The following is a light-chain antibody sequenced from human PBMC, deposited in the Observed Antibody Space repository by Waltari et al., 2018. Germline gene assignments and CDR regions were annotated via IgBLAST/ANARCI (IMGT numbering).Light chain of an antibody. CDR2: CAS. V-gene: IGKV3-20*01. Sequence: GLTQSPGTLSLSPGESAPLSCRASQYSRNSLAWYQQKPGQPPRLLIFCASTRSIGIPDRFSGSGSGTDFTLTINRVEPEDFAVYYCQQYGSTLSWTFGQGTKLEIK. J-gene: IGKJ1*01. CDR3: QQYGSTLSWT. CDR1: QYSRNS.